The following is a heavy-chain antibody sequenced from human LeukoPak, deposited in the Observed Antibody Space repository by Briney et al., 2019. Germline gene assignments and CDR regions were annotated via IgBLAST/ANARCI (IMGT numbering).Heavy chain of an antibody. D-gene: IGHD2-2*02. J-gene: IGHJ6*03. Sequence: SQTLSLTCTVSGGSISSGGYYWSWIRQHPGQGLEWIGYIYYSGSTYYNPSLKSRVTISVDTSKNQFSLKLSSVTPADTAVYYCARERVVPAAIPVSSSYYYYMDVWDKGTTVTVSS. CDR2: IYYSGST. V-gene: IGHV4-31*03. CDR3: ARERVVPAAIPVSSSYYYYMDV. CDR1: GGSISSGGYY.